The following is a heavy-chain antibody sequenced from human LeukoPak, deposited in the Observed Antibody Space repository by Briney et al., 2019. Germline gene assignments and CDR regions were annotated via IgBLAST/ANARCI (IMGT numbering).Heavy chain of an antibody. V-gene: IGHV4-30-2*01. J-gene: IGHJ4*02. CDR2: IYHSGST. Sequence: PSQTLSLTCAASGGSISSGGYSWSWIRQPPGKGLGWIGYIYHSGSTYYNPSLKSRVTISVDRSKNQFSLKLSSVTAADTAVYYCARGGGYFDWLFYWGQGTLVTVSS. D-gene: IGHD3-9*01. CDR3: ARGGGYFDWLFY. CDR1: GGSISSGGYS.